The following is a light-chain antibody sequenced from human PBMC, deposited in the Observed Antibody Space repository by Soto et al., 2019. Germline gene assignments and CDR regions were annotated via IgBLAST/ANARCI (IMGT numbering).Light chain of an antibody. CDR1: QNIRSNY. CDR3: QQYGSSPGT. J-gene: IGKJ1*01. V-gene: IGKV3-20*01. CDR2: GAS. Sequence: ETVLTQSPGTLSLSPGERATLSCRASQNIRSNYLAGYRQTPGQAPRLLIYGASNRATGIADRFSGSGSGIDFMLIISRLEPEDFALYYCQQYGSSPGTFGQVTKVEIK.